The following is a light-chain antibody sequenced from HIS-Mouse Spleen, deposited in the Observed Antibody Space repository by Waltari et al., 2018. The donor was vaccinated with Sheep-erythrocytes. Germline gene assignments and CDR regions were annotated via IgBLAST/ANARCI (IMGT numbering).Light chain of an antibody. Sequence: QSALPQPASVSGSPGQSITIPCTGTSLDVGSYNLVSWYQQHPGTSPKLMIYEGSKRPSGVSNRFSGSKSGNTASLTISGLQAEDEADYYCCSYAGSSTPWVFGGGTKLTVL. V-gene: IGLV2-23*01. CDR1: SLDVGSYNL. CDR2: EGS. J-gene: IGLJ3*02. CDR3: CSYAGSSTPWV.